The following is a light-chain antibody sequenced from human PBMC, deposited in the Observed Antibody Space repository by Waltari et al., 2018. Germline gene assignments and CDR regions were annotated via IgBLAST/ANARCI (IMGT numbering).Light chain of an antibody. V-gene: IGKV1-5*03. Sequence: DIQLTQSPSTLSASVGDRVTITCRASRSIRSYMAWYQQKPGKAPKLRIHEASTLETGGPSTFSGSESGTEFTLTISSLQPDDVATYYCQQYSTNSLTFGGGTKVEIK. J-gene: IGKJ4*01. CDR3: QQYSTNSLT. CDR1: RSIRSY. CDR2: EAS.